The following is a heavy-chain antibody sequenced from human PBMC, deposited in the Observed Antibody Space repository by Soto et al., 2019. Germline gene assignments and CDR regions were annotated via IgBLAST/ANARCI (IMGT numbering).Heavy chain of an antibody. CDR3: AKTRPAAPFDP. Sequence: SETLSLTCAVSGGSISSGGYSWSWIRQPPGKGLEWIGYIYYTGSTSYNPSLKSRVIISVDTSQNQFFLKVRSVTAADTAVYYCAKTRPAAPFDPWGQGTLVTVSS. CDR1: GGSISSGGYS. CDR2: IYYTGST. V-gene: IGHV4-31*11. J-gene: IGHJ5*02. D-gene: IGHD6-13*01.